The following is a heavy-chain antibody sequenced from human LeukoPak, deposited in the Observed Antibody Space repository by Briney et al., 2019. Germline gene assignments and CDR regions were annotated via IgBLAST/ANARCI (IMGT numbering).Heavy chain of an antibody. CDR3: TRAPTTVVTHYNY. J-gene: IGHJ4*02. V-gene: IGHV3-49*04. Sequence: PGRSLRLSCTASGFTFGDYAMSWVRQAPGKGLEWVGFIRSKAYGGTTEYAASVKGRFTISRDDSKSIAYLQMNSLKTEDTAVYYCTRAPTTVVTHYNYWGQGTLVTVSS. D-gene: IGHD4-23*01. CDR2: IRSKAYGGTT. CDR1: GFTFGDYA.